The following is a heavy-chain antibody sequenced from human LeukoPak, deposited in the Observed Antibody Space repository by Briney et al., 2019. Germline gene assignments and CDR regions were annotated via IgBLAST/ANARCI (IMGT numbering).Heavy chain of an antibody. CDR1: GFTFSSYA. CDR2: INHSGST. D-gene: IGHD1-26*01. V-gene: IGHV4-34*01. CDR3: ARGGSGSYPYYYYYYGMDV. J-gene: IGHJ6*02. Sequence: GSLRLSCAASGFTFSSYAMSWVRQAPGKGLEWIGEINHSGSTNYNPSLKSRVTISVDTSKNQFSLKLSSVTAADTAVYYCARGGSGSYPYYYYYYGMDVWGQGTTVTVSS.